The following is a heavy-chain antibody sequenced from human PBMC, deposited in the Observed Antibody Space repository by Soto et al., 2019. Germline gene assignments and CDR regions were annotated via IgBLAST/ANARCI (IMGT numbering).Heavy chain of an antibody. V-gene: IGHV4-4*02. CDR3: ARDRKPGYSSSWMGGMGGMDV. J-gene: IGHJ6*02. CDR2: IYHSGST. Sequence: QVQLQESGPGLVKPSGTLSLTCAVSGGSISSSNWWSWVRQPPGKGLEWIGEIYHSGSTNYNPSLKSRVTISVDKSKNQFSLKLSSVTAADTAVYYCARDRKPGYSSSWMGGMGGMDVWGQGTTVTVSS. D-gene: IGHD6-13*01. CDR1: GGSISSSNW.